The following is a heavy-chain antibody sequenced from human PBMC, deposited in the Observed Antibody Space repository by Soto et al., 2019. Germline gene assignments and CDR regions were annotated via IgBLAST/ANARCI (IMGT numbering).Heavy chain of an antibody. CDR3: ARSLFLASTDTEPFDY. D-gene: IGHD3-3*02. V-gene: IGHV3-23*01. Sequence: EVRLLESGGGLVQPGGSLVLSYAASRFTFSSYAMSWVRQAPGKGLEWVSSISGGGNDAYYADSVKGRFTISRDNSQNTLYLQMSSLRADDTAVYYCARSLFLASTDTEPFDYWGQGALVTVSS. CDR2: ISGGGNDA. CDR1: RFTFSSYA. J-gene: IGHJ4*02.